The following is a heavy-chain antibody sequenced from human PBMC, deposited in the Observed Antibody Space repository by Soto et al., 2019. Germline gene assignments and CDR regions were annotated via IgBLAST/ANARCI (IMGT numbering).Heavy chain of an antibody. CDR2: IIPILGIA. Sequence: QVQLVQSGAEVKKPGSSVKVSCKASGGTFSSYTISWVRRAPGQGLEWMGRIIPILGIANYAQKFQGRVTITADKSTSTAYMELSSLRSEDTAVYYCARDPLSGYDHGGLPWGQGTLVTVSS. J-gene: IGHJ5*02. CDR3: ARDPLSGYDHGGLP. CDR1: GGTFSSYT. D-gene: IGHD5-12*01. V-gene: IGHV1-69*08.